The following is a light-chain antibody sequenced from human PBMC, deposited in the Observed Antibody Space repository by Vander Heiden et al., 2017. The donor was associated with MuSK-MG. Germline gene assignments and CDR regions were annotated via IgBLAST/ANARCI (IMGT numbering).Light chain of an antibody. CDR1: SSDVGGYNY. J-gene: IGLJ3*02. CDR2: EVS. CDR3: SPYAGSKKGG. V-gene: IGLV2-8*01. Sequence: QSALTQPPSASGSPGQSVTISCTGTSSDVGGYNYVSWYQQHPGKAPKRRIYEVSKRPSGVPDRVSGSKSGNTESLTVSGLQAEDEADEDCSPYAGSKKGGCGGGTKL.